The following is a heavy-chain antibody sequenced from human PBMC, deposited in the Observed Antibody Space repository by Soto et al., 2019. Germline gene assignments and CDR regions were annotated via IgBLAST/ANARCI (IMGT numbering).Heavy chain of an antibody. V-gene: IGHV3-33*01. CDR2: IWYDGSNK. CDR1: GFTFSSYG. Sequence: GGSLRLSCAAAGFTFSSYGRHWVRQAPGKGLEWVAVIWYDGSNKYYADSVKGRFTISRDNSKNTLYLQMSSLRAEDTAVYYCAREGPYCSGGSCYQAFDYWGQGTLVTVSS. D-gene: IGHD2-15*01. CDR3: AREGPYCSGGSCYQAFDY. J-gene: IGHJ4*02.